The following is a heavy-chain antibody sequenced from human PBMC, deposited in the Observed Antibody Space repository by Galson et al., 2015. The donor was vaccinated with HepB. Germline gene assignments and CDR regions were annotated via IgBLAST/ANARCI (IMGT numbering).Heavy chain of an antibody. V-gene: IGHV3-66*01. J-gene: IGHJ6*02. Sequence: SLRLSCAASGFTVSSNYMRWVRQAPGKGLEWVSVIYSGGSTYYADSVKGRFPIYRDKSKNTLYLQMNSLRAEDTAVYYCARAILSLRIAVAGPVYGMDVWGQGTTVTVSS. CDR2: IYSGGST. D-gene: IGHD6-19*01. CDR1: GFTVSSNY. CDR3: ARAILSLRIAVAGPVYGMDV.